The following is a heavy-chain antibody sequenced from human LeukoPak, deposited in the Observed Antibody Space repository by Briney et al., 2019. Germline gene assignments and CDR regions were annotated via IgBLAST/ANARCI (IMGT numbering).Heavy chain of an antibody. D-gene: IGHD2-2*01. CDR2: ISSSSSYI. V-gene: IGHV3-21*01. Sequence: GGSLRLSCAASGFTFSSYSMNWVRQAPGKGLEWVSSISSSSSYIYYADSVKGRFTISRDNAKNSLCLQMNSLRAEDTAVYYCARDLICSSTSCGDYWGQGTLVTVSS. CDR3: ARDLICSSTSCGDY. J-gene: IGHJ4*02. CDR1: GFTFSSYS.